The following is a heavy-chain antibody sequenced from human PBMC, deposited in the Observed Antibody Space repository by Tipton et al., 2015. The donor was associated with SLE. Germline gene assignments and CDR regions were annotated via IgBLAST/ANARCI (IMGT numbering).Heavy chain of an antibody. CDR1: GGSISSGSYP. J-gene: IGHJ4*02. Sequence: LRLSCTVSGGSISSGSYPWSWIRKPAGKGLEWIGYIYASGSTNYNPSLKSRVTISVDRSKNQFSLKLTSVTAADTAVYYCARHPPRGGSGYALDNWGQGTLVTVSS. CDR2: IYASGST. CDR3: ARHPPRGGSGYALDN. D-gene: IGHD5-12*01. V-gene: IGHV4-61*10.